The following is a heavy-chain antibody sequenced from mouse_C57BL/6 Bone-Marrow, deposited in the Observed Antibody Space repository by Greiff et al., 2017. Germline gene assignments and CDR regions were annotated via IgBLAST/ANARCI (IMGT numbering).Heavy chain of an antibody. D-gene: IGHD4-1*01. CDR1: GYAFSSYW. CDR2: IYPGVGDT. J-gene: IGHJ3*01. Sequence: QVQLQQSGAELVKPGASVKISCKASGYAFSSYWMNWVKQRPGKGLEWIGQIYPGVGDTNYNGKFTGKATLTADKSSSTAYMQLSSLTSEDSAVYFCARRDGQTGTEAYWGQGTLVTVSA. CDR3: ARRDGQTGTEAY. V-gene: IGHV1-80*01.